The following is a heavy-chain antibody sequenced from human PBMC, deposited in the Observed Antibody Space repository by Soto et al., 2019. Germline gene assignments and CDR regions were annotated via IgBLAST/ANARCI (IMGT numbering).Heavy chain of an antibody. Sequence: GWSLRLSCASSVFTFIDYYMRWIRQAPGKGLEWVSYISSSGSTIYYADSVKGRFTISRDNAKNSLYLQMNSLRAEDTAVYYCVRSSGWQTPLAYWGQGTLVTVSS. CDR1: VFTFIDYY. CDR2: ISSSGSTI. J-gene: IGHJ4*02. D-gene: IGHD6-25*01. V-gene: IGHV3-11*01. CDR3: VRSSGWQTPLAY.